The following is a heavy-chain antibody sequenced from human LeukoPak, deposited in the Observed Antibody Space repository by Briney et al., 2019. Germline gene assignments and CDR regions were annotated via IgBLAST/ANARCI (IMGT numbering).Heavy chain of an antibody. CDR1: GFTFSSYA. D-gene: IGHD3-9*01. Sequence: PGGSLRLSCAASGFTFSSYAMSWVRQAPGKGLEWVSAISGSGGSTYYADSVKGRFTISRDNSKNTLYLQMNSLRAEDTAVYYCAKDPWGGILTGYYSGYFDYWGQGTLVTVSS. CDR3: AKDPWGGILTGYYSGYFDY. V-gene: IGHV3-23*01. J-gene: IGHJ4*02. CDR2: ISGSGGST.